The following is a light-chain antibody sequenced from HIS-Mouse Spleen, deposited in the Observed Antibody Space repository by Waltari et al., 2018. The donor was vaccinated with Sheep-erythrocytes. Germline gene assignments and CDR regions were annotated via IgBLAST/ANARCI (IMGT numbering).Light chain of an antibody. V-gene: IGLV1-44*01. CDR3: AAWDDSLNGPV. CDR1: RSNLGSNP. J-gene: IGLJ3*02. CDR2: SNN. Sequence: QSVLTQPPSASGTPGQRVTIPCSGRRSNLGSNPVNWYQQLPGTAPKLLSYSNNQRPSGVPDRFSGSKSGTSASLAISGLQSEDEADYYCAAWDDSLNGPVFGGGTKLTVL.